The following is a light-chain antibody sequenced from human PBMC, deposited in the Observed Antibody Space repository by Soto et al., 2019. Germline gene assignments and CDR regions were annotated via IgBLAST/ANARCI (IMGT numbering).Light chain of an antibody. CDR2: AAS. Sequence: DIQMTQSPSSLSASVGDRVTITCRASQGISNFLAWYQQKPWKVHKLLISAASTLQSRSPARFSRSGSGTDLPLTITSLQPEYVATYYCQKYSSVITFGQGTRLEIK. J-gene: IGKJ5*01. CDR3: QKYSSVIT. CDR1: QGISNF. V-gene: IGKV1-27*01.